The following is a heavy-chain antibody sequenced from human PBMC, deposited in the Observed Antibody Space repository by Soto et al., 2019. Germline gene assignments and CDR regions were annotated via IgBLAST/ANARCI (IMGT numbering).Heavy chain of an antibody. CDR1: GGSISTNSW. CDR2: ISDSGSA. D-gene: IGHD3-22*01. CDR3: ARDRAIGYYGMDV. Sequence: QVQLQESGPGLVKPSGTLSLTCDVSGGSISTNSWWSWVRQPPGKGLEWIGEISDSGSANYNPSLKSRVTISVDKAKNHFSLKLTSVTAADTAVYYCARDRAIGYYGMDVWGQGTTVTVSS. V-gene: IGHV4-4*02. J-gene: IGHJ6*02.